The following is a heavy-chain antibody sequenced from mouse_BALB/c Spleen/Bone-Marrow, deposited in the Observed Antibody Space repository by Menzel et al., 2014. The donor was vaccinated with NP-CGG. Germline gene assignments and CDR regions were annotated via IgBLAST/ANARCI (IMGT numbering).Heavy chain of an antibody. CDR3: APNWDRGFAY. CDR2: INPDSSTI. Sequence: EVKLLESGGGLVQPGGSLKLSCAASGFDFSRYWMRWVRQAPGKGLEWIGEINPDSSTINYTPSLKDKFIISRDNAKNTLYLQMSKVRSEDTALYYCAPNWDRGFAYWGQGTLVTVSA. CDR1: GFDFSRYW. V-gene: IGHV4-1*02. D-gene: IGHD4-1*01. J-gene: IGHJ3*01.